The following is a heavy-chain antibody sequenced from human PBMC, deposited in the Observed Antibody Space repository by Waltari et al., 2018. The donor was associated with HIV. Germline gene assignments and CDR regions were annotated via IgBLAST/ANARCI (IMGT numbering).Heavy chain of an antibody. V-gene: IGHV1-18*01. CDR1: GYTFTSYG. D-gene: IGHD3-22*01. CDR3: ARDTDYYDSSGYYWYFDL. J-gene: IGHJ2*01. Sequence: QVQLVQSGAEVKKPGASVKVSCKASGYTFTSYGISWVRQAPGQGLEWMGWISAYNGNTNYAQKLQGRVTMTTDTSTSTAYMELRSLRSDDTAVYYCARDTDYYDSSGYYWYFDLWGRGTLVTVSS. CDR2: ISAYNGNT.